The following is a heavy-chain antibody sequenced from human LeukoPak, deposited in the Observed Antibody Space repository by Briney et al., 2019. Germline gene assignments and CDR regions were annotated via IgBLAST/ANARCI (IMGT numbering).Heavy chain of an antibody. CDR2: IYCSGST. CDR1: GCSFSSSSLY. CDR3: ARHTFDYYSSYYMDV. Sequence: AETLSLTCTVSGCSFSSSSLYWGWMRQGPGKGLEWNGSIYCSGSTYYNPSLRSPVTISVDTSKNQLSLKLTSVPPADTADYHCARHTFDYYSSYYMDVWGKGTTVTISS. J-gene: IGHJ6*03. V-gene: IGHV4-39*01.